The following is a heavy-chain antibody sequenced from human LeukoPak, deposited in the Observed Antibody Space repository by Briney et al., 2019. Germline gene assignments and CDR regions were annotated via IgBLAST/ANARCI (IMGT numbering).Heavy chain of an antibody. D-gene: IGHD3-16*01. Sequence: NPSETLSLTCTVSGGSISSYYWSWIRQPPGKGLEWIGYIYYSGSTNYNPSLKSRVTISVATSKNQFSLKLSSVTAADTAVYYCARQKTFGTRYYYYGMDVWGQGTTVTVSS. CDR1: GGSISSYY. CDR3: ARQKTFGTRYYYYGMDV. CDR2: IYYSGST. V-gene: IGHV4-59*08. J-gene: IGHJ6*02.